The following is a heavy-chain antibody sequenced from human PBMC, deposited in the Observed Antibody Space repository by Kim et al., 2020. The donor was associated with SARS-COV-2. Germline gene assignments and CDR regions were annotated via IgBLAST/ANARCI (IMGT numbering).Heavy chain of an antibody. V-gene: IGHV3-15*01. CDR3: TTVTEVGTPKSDP. Sequence: GGSLRLSCVTSGFSFNNAWLSWVCQAPGKGMEWVGRIKGTSEGATADYAAPVKGRFTNSKDDSKTTLYLQMNSLKTEDTAMYYCTTVTEVGTPKSDPWGQGTLVTVSS. CDR1: GFSFNNAW. CDR2: IKGTSEGATA. D-gene: IGHD1-26*01. J-gene: IGHJ5*02.